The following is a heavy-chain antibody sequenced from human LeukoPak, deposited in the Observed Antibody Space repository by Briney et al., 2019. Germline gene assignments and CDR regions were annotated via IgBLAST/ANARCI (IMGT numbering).Heavy chain of an antibody. Sequence: GASVKVSCKASGYTFTSYGISWVRQAPGQGLEWMGGIIPIFGTANYAQKFQGRVTITADESTSTAYMELSSLRSEDTAVYYCARAHQVVVAARVPYWFDPWGQGTLVTVSS. CDR2: IIPIFGTA. CDR1: GYTFTSYG. J-gene: IGHJ5*02. CDR3: ARAHQVVVAARVPYWFDP. D-gene: IGHD2-15*01. V-gene: IGHV1-69*13.